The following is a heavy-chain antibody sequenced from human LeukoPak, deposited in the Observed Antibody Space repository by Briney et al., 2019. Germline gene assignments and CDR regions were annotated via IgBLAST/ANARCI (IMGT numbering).Heavy chain of an antibody. CDR3: ARDDLIQLIDY. D-gene: IGHD5-18*01. V-gene: IGHV3-21*01. J-gene: IGHJ4*02. CDR2: ISSSSSYI. Sequence: GGSLRLSCAASGFTFSSYSMNWVRQAPGKGLEWDSSISSSSSYIYYADSVKGRFTISRDNAKNSLYLQMNSLRAEDTAVYYCARDDLIQLIDYWGQGTLVTVSS. CDR1: GFTFSSYS.